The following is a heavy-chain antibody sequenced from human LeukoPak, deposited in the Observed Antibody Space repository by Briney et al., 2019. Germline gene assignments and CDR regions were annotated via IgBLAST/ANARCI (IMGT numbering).Heavy chain of an antibody. CDR2: ISWNSGSI. J-gene: IGHJ3*02. V-gene: IGHV3-9*01. CDR1: GFTFDDYA. Sequence: GRSLRLSCAASGFTFDDYAMHWVRHAPGKGLEWVSGISWNSGSIGYADSVKGRFTISRDNAKNSLYLQMNSLRAEDTALYYCTKEAQDAFDIWGQGTMVTVSS. CDR3: TKEAQDAFDI.